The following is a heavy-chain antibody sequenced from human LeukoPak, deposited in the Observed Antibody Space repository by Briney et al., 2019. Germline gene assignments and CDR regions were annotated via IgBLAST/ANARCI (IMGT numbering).Heavy chain of an antibody. Sequence: GGSLRLSCAASGFTFSSYAMSWVRQAPGKGLEWVSAISGSGGSTYYADSVKGRFTVSRDNSKNTLYLQMNSLRAEDTAVYYCAKEGGYSSSWLTFDSWGQGTLVTVSS. V-gene: IGHV3-23*01. CDR2: ISGSGGST. J-gene: IGHJ4*02. D-gene: IGHD6-13*01. CDR3: AKEGGYSSSWLTFDS. CDR1: GFTFSSYA.